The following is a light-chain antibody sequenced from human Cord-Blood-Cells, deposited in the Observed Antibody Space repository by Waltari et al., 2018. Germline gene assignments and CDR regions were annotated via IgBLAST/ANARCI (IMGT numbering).Light chain of an antibody. CDR3: STYASSSPWV. J-gene: IGLJ3*02. Sequence: QSALTQPASVSGSPGQSITISCTGTSSDVGGYNYVSWYQQHPGKAPKLMNYDVSKRPSGVSNRFSGSKSGNTYSLTVAGLQADDEADYYCSTYASSSPWVFGGGTKLTVL. CDR1: SSDVGGYNY. V-gene: IGLV2-14*01. CDR2: DVS.